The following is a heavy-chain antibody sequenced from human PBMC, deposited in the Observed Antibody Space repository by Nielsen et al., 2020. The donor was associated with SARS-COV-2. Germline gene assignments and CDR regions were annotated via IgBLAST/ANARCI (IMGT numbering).Heavy chain of an antibody. Sequence: GSLRLSCAGSGFTFSDYYMSWIRQAPGKGLEWVAQMSGSSSYIHYADSVKGRYTISKDSAKNSLYLQMNSLRAEDTAVYYCARVAGTPPVSYSYFDLWGRGTLVTVSS. V-gene: IGHV3-11*05. D-gene: IGHD6-19*01. J-gene: IGHJ2*01. CDR1: GFTFSDYY. CDR3: ARVAGTPPVSYSYFDL. CDR2: MSGSSSYI.